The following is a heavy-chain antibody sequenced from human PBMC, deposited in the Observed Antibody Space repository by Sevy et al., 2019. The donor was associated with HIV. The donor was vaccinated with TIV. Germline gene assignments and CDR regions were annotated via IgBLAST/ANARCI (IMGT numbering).Heavy chain of an antibody. CDR1: GFTFSSYA. V-gene: IGHV3-64D*06. J-gene: IGHJ5*02. Sequence: GGSLRLSCSASGFTFSSYAMHWVRQAPGKGLEYVSAISSNGGSTYYADSVKGRFTISRDNSKNTLYRQMSSLRAEDTAVYYCVKSRTYYDFCSGYYTEFDPWGQGTLVTVSS. D-gene: IGHD3-3*01. CDR3: VKSRTYYDFCSGYYTEFDP. CDR2: ISSNGGST.